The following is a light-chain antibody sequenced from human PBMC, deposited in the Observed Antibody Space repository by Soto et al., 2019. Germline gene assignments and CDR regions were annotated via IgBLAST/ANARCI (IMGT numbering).Light chain of an antibody. J-gene: IGLJ7*01. CDR1: SSDFGIYNS. V-gene: IGLV2-14*01. CDR3: SSFTCSSSYV. CDR2: DVT. Sequence: QSALTQPASVSGSPGQSITLLCTGTSSDFGIYNSVSWYQQHPGKAPKLMIHDVTNRPSGVSSRFSGSRSGNTASLTISGLQAEDEADYYCSSFTCSSSYVFGPGTQLTVL.